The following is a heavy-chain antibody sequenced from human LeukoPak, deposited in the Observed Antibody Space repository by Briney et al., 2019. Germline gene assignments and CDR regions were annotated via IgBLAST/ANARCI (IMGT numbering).Heavy chain of an antibody. Sequence: GGSLRLSCAPSGFTSSTYSMNWVREAPGKGLVCVSYISSSSSTIYYADSVRGRFTISRDNAENSLYLQMNSLRDEDTAVYYCARGGKFFYYWGQGTLVTVSS. D-gene: IGHD1-26*01. CDR3: ARGGKFFYY. V-gene: IGHV3-48*02. CDR1: GFTSSTYS. CDR2: ISSSSSTI. J-gene: IGHJ4*02.